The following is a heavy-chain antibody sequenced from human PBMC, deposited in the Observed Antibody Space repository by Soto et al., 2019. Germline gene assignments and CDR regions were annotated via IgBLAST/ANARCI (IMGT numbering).Heavy chain of an antibody. CDR1: GFTFSSYW. D-gene: IGHD3-3*01. Sequence: GGSLRLSCAASGFTFSSYWMHWVRQAPGKGLVWVSRINSDGSSTSYADSVKGRFTISRDNAKNTLYLQMNSLRAEDTAVYYCARADGSYYDFWSGYKYDAFDIWGQGTMVTVSS. CDR2: INSDGSST. J-gene: IGHJ3*02. CDR3: ARADGSYYDFWSGYKYDAFDI. V-gene: IGHV3-74*01.